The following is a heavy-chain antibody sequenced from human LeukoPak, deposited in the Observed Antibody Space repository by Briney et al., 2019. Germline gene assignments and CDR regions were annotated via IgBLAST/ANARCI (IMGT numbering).Heavy chain of an antibody. J-gene: IGHJ2*01. CDR3: ARDDRVRQPSSWYFDL. D-gene: IGHD6-19*01. V-gene: IGHV4-39*07. CDR1: DGSFISSSYY. Sequence: SETLSLTCTVSDGSFISSSYYWAWIRQPPGKGLEWMGSIFYSGRNSYNPSLKSRVTISVDTSKNQFSLTLSSVTAADTAVYYCARDDRVRQPSSWYFDLWGRGTLVTVSS. CDR2: IFYSGRN.